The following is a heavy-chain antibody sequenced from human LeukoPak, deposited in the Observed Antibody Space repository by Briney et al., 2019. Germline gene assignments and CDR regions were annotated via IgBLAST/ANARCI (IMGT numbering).Heavy chain of an antibody. D-gene: IGHD5-12*01. CDR1: GFTFSSYA. V-gene: IGHV3-23*01. J-gene: IGHJ4*02. CDR3: AKVGYSGYDSLDY. Sequence: GGSLRLSCAASGFTFSSYAMSWVRQASGKGLERVSAISGSGGSTYYADSVKGRFTISRDNSKNTLYLQMNSLRAEDTAVYYCAKVGYSGYDSLDYWGQGTLVTVSS. CDR2: ISGSGGST.